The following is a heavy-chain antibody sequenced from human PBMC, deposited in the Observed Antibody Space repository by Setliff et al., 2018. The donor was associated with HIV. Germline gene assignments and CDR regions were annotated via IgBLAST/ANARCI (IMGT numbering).Heavy chain of an antibody. V-gene: IGHV1-3*01. J-gene: IGHJ4*02. D-gene: IGHD6-19*01. CDR2: INAGDDNT. CDR1: GYTFSTNA. CDR3: ARGSCSGCYLSDY. Sequence: VKVSCKAFGYTFSTNAIHWVRQAPGQRLEWMGYINAGDDNTRYSEKFQGRVTITRDTSANTAYMGLSSLRSEDTAVYYCARGSCSGCYLSDYWGLGTLVTVS.